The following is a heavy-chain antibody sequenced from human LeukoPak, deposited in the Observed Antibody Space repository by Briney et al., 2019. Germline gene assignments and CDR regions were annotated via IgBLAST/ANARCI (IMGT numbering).Heavy chain of an antibody. V-gene: IGHV4-39*01. CDR2: IYYSGST. J-gene: IGHJ4*02. Sequence: SETLSLTCTVSGGSISSYYWGWIRQPPGKGLEWIGSIYYSGSTYYNPSLKSRVTISVDTSKNQFSLKLSSVTAADTAVYYCARHFLTYYYGSGSHYLDYWGQGTLVTVSS. CDR3: ARHFLTYYYGSGSHYLDY. D-gene: IGHD3-10*01. CDR1: GGSISSYY.